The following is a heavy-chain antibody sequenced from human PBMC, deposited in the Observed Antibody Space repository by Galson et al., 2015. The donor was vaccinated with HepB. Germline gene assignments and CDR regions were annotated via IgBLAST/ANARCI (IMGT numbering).Heavy chain of an antibody. J-gene: IGHJ4*02. CDR1: GFTFSRTW. D-gene: IGHD3-10*01. CDR2: IRQDAYEK. Sequence: SLRLSCAGSGFTFSRTWMSWVRQAPGKGLEWVANIRQDAYEKYYVDSVKGRFTISRDNAKNSLYLQMNSLRAEDTAVYYCARDLFGSGSSPFDYWGQGTLVTVFS. CDR3: ARDLFGSGSSPFDY. V-gene: IGHV3-7*03.